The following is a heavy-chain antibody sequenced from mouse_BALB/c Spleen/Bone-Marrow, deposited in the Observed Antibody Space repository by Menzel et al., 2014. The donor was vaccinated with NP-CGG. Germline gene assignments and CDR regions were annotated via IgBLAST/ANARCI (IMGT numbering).Heavy chain of an antibody. D-gene: IGHD1-1*01. CDR3: ARDRGSYYLLVY. J-gene: IGHJ3*01. Sequence: QVQLKHSGPGLVAPSQSLSITCTVSGFSLTSYGVHWVRQPPGKGLEWLGVIWAGGSTNYNSALMSRLSISKDNSKSQVFLKMNSLQTDDTAMYDCARDRGSYYLLVYWAQRSPVIASA. CDR2: IWAGGST. CDR1: GFSLTSYG. V-gene: IGHV2-9*02.